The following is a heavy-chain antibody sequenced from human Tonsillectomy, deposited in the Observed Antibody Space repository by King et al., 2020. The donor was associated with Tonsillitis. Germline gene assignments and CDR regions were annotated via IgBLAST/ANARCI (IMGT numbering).Heavy chain of an antibody. Sequence: VQLVESGAEVKKPGASVKVSCKASGYTFTGFHIQWVRQAPGQGLEWMGWINPKSGATKYAQKFQGRVTMTRDTSLSTAYMELSRLRSGDTAVYYWVDPLGHYYDTSSDYLDPWGQGTLVTVSS. CDR2: INPKSGAT. D-gene: IGHD3-22*01. CDR1: GYTFTGFH. V-gene: IGHV1-2*02. CDR3: VDPLGHYYDTSSDYLDP. J-gene: IGHJ5*02.